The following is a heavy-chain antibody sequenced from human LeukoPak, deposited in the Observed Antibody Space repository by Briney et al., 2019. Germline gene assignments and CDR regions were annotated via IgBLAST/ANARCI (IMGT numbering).Heavy chain of an antibody. Sequence: GGSLRLSCAASGFNFRSHEMNWVRQAPGKGLEWISYISTLSNTIYYADSVKGRFTISRDNAKNSLYLQMNSLRAEDTAVYYCARVTDNVVVINSWFDYWGQGALVTVSS. CDR2: ISTLSNTI. V-gene: IGHV3-48*04. CDR1: GFNFRSHE. J-gene: IGHJ4*02. D-gene: IGHD3-22*01. CDR3: ARVTDNVVVINSWFDY.